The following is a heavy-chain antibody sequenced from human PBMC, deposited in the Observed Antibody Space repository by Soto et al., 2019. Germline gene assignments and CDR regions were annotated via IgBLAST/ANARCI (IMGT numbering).Heavy chain of an antibody. D-gene: IGHD4-17*01. V-gene: IGHV2-5*02. J-gene: IGHJ5*02. CDR3: VHRIKGDYPLVNWFDP. Sequence: QITLKESGPTLVKPTQTLTLTCTFSGFSLTTSGVGVGWIRQPPGKALEWLALIYWDGDKRYSPFLKTRLTITKDTAQNQVVLTMTNMDPVDTGTYYCVHRIKGDYPLVNWFDPWGQGTQVTVSS. CDR2: IYWDGDK. CDR1: GFSLTTSGVG.